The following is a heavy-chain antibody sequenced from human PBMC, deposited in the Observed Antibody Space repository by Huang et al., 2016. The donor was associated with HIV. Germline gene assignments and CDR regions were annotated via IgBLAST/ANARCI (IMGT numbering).Heavy chain of an antibody. D-gene: IGHD2-15*01. CDR1: GFKFSNYW. Sequence: EEHMVEYGGGLVQPGGSLRLSCEASGFKFSNYWRQWVRQAPGKGRMWCSRIRIDGRTTDYADAVKGRFTISRDNAKNTLYLQMSSLTAEDTAIYYCARAGGFEIWGQGTVVTVSS. V-gene: IGHV3-74*01. J-gene: IGHJ3*02. CDR3: ARAGGFEI. CDR2: IRIDGRTT.